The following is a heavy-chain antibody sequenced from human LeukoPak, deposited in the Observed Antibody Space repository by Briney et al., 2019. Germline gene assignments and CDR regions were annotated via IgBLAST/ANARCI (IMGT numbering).Heavy chain of an antibody. J-gene: IGHJ4*02. CDR3: AREYPGIAAAVDY. CDR2: INPNSGGT. Sequence: GASVKVSCKASGYTFTGYYMHWVRQAPGQGLEWMGRINPNSGGTNYAQKCQGRVTMTRDTSISTAYMELSRLRSDDTAVYYCAREYPGIAAAVDYWGQGTLVTVSS. D-gene: IGHD6-13*01. CDR1: GYTFTGYY. V-gene: IGHV1-2*06.